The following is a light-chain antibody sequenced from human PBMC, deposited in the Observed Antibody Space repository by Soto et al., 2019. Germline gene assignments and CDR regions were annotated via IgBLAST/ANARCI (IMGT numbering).Light chain of an antibody. CDR2: GAS. V-gene: IGKV3-15*01. CDR1: QSVSSN. CDR3: QHYNNWPLT. J-gene: IGKJ3*01. Sequence: EIVITQSPSTVSVSPGERATLSCRASQSVSSNLAWYQHKPGQAPRLLIYGASTRATGIPARFSGSGSGTEFTLTISSLQSEDFAIYSCQHYNNWPLTFGPGTKVDIK.